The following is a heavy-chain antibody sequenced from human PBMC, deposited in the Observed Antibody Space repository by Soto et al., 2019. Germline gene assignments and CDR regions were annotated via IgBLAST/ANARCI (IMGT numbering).Heavy chain of an antibody. CDR1: GYTFTGYY. CDR3: ARDAAFNYYDSSGPEYYFDY. V-gene: IGHV1-2*04. CDR2: INPNSGGT. D-gene: IGHD3-22*01. J-gene: IGHJ4*02. Sequence: QVQLVQSGAEVKKPGASVKVSCKASGYTFTGYYMHWVRQAPGQGLEWMGWINPNSGGTNYAQQFQGWVTMTRDTSISTAYMELSRLRSDDTAVYYCARDAAFNYYDSSGPEYYFDYWGQGTLVTVSS.